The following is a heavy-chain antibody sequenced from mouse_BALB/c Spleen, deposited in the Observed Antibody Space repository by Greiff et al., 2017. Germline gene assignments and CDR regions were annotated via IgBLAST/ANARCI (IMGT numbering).Heavy chain of an antibody. CDR2: INPSTGYT. V-gene: IGHV1-7*01. Sequence: VQLQQSGAELAKPGASVKMSCKASGYTFTSYWMHWVKQRPGQGLEWIGYINPSTGYTEYNQKFKDKATLTADKSSSTAYMQLSSLTSEDSAVYYCARSGIYYYGSSYEWFAYWGQGTLVTVSA. D-gene: IGHD1-1*01. J-gene: IGHJ3*01. CDR3: ARSGIYYYGSSYEWFAY. CDR1: GYTFTSYW.